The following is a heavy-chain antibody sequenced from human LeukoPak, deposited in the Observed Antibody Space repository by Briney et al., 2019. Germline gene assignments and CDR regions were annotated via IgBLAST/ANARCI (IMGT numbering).Heavy chain of an antibody. CDR1: GGSISSYY. Sequence: SETLSLTCTVSGGSISSYYWSWIRQPPGKGLEWIGYIYYSGSTYYNPSLKSRVTISVDKSKNQFSLKLSSVTAADTAVYYCANTYYYGSGSLLGGMDVWGQGTTVTVSS. CDR3: ANTYYYGSGSLLGGMDV. J-gene: IGHJ6*02. CDR2: IYYSGST. D-gene: IGHD3-10*01. V-gene: IGHV4-59*12.